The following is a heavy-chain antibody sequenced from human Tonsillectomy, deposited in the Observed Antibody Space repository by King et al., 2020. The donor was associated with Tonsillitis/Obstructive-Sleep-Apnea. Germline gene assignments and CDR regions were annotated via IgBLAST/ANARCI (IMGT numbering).Heavy chain of an antibody. CDR1: GYTFTGYY. Sequence: VQLVESGAEVKKPGASVKVSCKASGYTFTGYYMHWVRQAPGQRLEWMGWINPNSGGTNYAQKFQGRVTMTRDTSISTAYMELSRLRSDDTAVYYCARVFYYYDSSGYFDYWGQGTLVTVSS. J-gene: IGHJ4*02. CDR2: INPNSGGT. CDR3: ARVFYYYDSSGYFDY. V-gene: IGHV1-2*02. D-gene: IGHD3-22*01.